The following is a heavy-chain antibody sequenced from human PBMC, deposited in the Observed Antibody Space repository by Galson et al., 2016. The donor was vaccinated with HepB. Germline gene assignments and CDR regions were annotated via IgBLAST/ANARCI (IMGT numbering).Heavy chain of an antibody. D-gene: IGHD4-11*01. CDR2: ISGSGDNT. J-gene: IGHJ4*02. CDR3: VRSNFADY. Sequence: SLRLSCAASGFTFRDYAMKWVRQAPGKGLQWVSTISGSGDNTYYGDSVKGRFAVSRDNSKNTLSLQLSSLGAEDTAVYYCVRSNFADYWGQGVLVTVTS. CDR1: GFTFRDYA. V-gene: IGHV3-23*01.